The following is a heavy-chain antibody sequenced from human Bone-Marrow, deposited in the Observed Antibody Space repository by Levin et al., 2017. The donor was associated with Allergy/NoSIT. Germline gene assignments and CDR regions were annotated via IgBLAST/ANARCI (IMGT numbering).Heavy chain of an antibody. Sequence: GASVKVSCKASGYAFTGYYIHWLRQAPGQGLEWMGWIDPNSGGTNYTQRFQGRVTMTRDTSMSTAFMELSRLRSDDTALYYCARDRLYGGKDYWGQGTLVTVSS. CDR3: ARDRLYGGKDY. CDR2: IDPNSGGT. CDR1: GYAFTGYY. V-gene: IGHV1-2*02. D-gene: IGHD4-23*01. J-gene: IGHJ4*02.